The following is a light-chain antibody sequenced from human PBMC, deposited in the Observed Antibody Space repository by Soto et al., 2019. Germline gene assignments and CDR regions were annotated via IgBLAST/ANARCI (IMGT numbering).Light chain of an antibody. V-gene: IGLV2-14*01. CDR3: SSYTSSGV. CDR2: DVS. J-gene: IGLJ1*01. Sequence: QSVLTQAASVSGAPGQSITISCTGTSSDVGGYNYVSWYQQHPGKAPKLMIYDVSNRPSGVSNRFSGSKSGNTASLTISGLQAEDEADYYCSSYTSSGVFGTGTKVTVL. CDR1: SSDVGGYNY.